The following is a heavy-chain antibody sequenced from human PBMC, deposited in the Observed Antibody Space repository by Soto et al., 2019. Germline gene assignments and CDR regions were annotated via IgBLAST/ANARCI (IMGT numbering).Heavy chain of an antibody. CDR1: GYTLTELS. CDR2: FDPEDGET. Sequence: QVPLVQSGAEVKKPGASVKVSCKVSGYTLTELSMHWVRQAPGKGLEWMGGFDPEDGETIYAQKFQGRVTMTEDTSTDTAYMELSSLRSEDTAVYYCATDRGDYVWGSYREYYFDYWGQGTLVTVSS. CDR3: ATDRGDYVWGSYREYYFDY. D-gene: IGHD3-16*02. V-gene: IGHV1-24*01. J-gene: IGHJ4*02.